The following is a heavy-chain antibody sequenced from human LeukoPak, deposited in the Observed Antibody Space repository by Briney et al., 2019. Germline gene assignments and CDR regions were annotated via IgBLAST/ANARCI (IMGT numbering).Heavy chain of an antibody. CDR2: IYYNGST. CDR1: AGSITIGDDY. D-gene: IGHD3-3*01. CDR3: ERDLRGEYYDFWSGINYYYYYMYV. Sequence: SESLSLTCTVSAGSITIGDDYYCGILQPPWNGLVWPGYIYYNGSTNYNPSIKSRVTISVETSKTQFSLKLSSVTAADTAVYYCERDLRGEYYDFWSGINYYYYYMYVWGKGTTVTVSS. J-gene: IGHJ6*03. V-gene: IGHV4-61*08.